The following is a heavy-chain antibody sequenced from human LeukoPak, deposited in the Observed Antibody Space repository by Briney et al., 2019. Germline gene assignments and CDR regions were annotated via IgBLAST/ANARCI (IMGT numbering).Heavy chain of an antibody. D-gene: IGHD7-27*01. Sequence: GRSLSLSFAASGFPFDDYAMHWVRQAPGKGLEWVSGISWNSGSIVYADSVKGRFTISRDNAKSSLYLQMNSLIAEDTALYYCTRGTWGNPFDYWGQGTLVTVSS. CDR3: TRGTWGNPFDY. J-gene: IGHJ4*02. CDR2: ISWNSGSI. V-gene: IGHV3-9*01. CDR1: GFPFDDYA.